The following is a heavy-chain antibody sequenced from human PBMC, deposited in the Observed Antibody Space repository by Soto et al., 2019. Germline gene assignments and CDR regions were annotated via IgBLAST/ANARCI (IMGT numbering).Heavy chain of an antibody. CDR1: GFTFSDEN. J-gene: IGHJ6*02. CDR2: ISGGGSYI. D-gene: IGHD2-2*01. CDR3: ARDSDCHSTSCFFPPHV. V-gene: IGHV3-21*06. Sequence: QLVESGGGLVKPGGSLRLSCSASGFTFSDENMSWVRQVPGKGLEWVSGISGGGSYIFYADSVQGRFSISRGNPKNSLFLEMNSLRVEDTAVYYCARDSDCHSTSCFFPPHVWGQGTTVTVSS.